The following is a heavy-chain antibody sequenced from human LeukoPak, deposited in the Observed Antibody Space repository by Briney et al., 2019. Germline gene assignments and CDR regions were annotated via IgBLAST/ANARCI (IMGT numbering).Heavy chain of an antibody. CDR3: ARSRSGRGMDV. Sequence: GASVKVSCRASGYTFTSYGISWVRQAPGQGLGWMGWISAYNGNTNYAQKLQGRVTMTTDTSTSAAYMELRSLRSDDTAVYYCARSRSGRGMDVWGQGTTVTVSS. CDR2: ISAYNGNT. CDR1: GYTFTSYG. D-gene: IGHD5-12*01. J-gene: IGHJ6*02. V-gene: IGHV1-18*01.